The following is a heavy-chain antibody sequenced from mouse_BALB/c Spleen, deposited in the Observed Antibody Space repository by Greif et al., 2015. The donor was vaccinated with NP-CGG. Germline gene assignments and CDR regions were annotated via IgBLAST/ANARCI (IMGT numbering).Heavy chain of an antibody. CDR3: ARHYYGSYYAMDY. V-gene: IGHV2-6-1*01. J-gene: IGHJ4*01. CDR2: IWGDGST. CDR1: GFSLTSYG. D-gene: IGHD1-1*01. Sequence: VQRVESGPGLVAPSQSLSITCTISGFSLTSYGVHWVRQPPGKGLEWLVVIWGDGSTTYNSALKSRLSISKDNSKSQVFLKMNSLQTDDTAMYYCARHYYGSYYAMDYWGQGTSVTVSS.